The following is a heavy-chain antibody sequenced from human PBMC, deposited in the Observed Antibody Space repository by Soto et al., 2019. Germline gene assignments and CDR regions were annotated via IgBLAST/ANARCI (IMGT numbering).Heavy chain of an antibody. D-gene: IGHD6-19*01. Sequence: ASVKVSCKASGYTFTGYYMHWVRQAPGQGLEWMGWINPNSGGTNYAQKFQGWVTMTRDTSISTAYMELSRLRSDDTAVYYCARDRSSGWYTHDAFDIWGQGTMVTVS. V-gene: IGHV1-2*04. CDR3: ARDRSSGWYTHDAFDI. J-gene: IGHJ3*02. CDR2: INPNSGGT. CDR1: GYTFTGYY.